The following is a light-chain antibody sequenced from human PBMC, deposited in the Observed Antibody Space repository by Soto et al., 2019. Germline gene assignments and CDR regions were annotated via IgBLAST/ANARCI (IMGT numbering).Light chain of an antibody. Sequence: QSALTQPPSVSGAPGQRVTISCTGSSSNIGAGYDVHWYQQLPGTAPKLLIYANNIRPSGVPGRFSGSKSGTSASLAITGLQAEDEADYYRQSYDSSLSGYVFGTGTKVTVL. CDR3: QSYDSSLSGYV. J-gene: IGLJ1*01. CDR1: SSNIGAGYD. CDR2: ANN. V-gene: IGLV1-40*01.